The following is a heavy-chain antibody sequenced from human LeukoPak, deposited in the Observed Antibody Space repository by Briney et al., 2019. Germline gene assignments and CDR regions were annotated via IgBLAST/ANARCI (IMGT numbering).Heavy chain of an antibody. CDR3: ARGGDCSSTSCSPFDP. CDR1: GYTFSSYG. CDR2: ISAYNGNT. D-gene: IGHD2-2*01. Sequence: ASVKVSCKASGYTFSSYGVSRVRQAPGQGLEWLGWISAYNGNTNYAQKLQGRVTMTTDTSTSTAYMELRSLRSDDTAVYYCARGGDCSSTSCSPFDPWGQGTLVTVSS. J-gene: IGHJ5*02. V-gene: IGHV1-18*01.